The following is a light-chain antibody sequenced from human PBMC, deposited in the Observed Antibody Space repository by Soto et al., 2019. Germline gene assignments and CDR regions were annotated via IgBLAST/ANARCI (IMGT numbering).Light chain of an antibody. J-gene: IGKJ3*01. V-gene: IGKV1-39*01. Sequence: DFQMTQSPSSLSASVGDRVTITCRASQDIGTFLNWYQQKPGKPPNLLIYAASNLLRGVSSRFSGSGSGTDFTLTISSLQPEDFATYYCQQSYSTPQITVGPGTKVDVK. CDR3: QQSYSTPQIT. CDR1: QDIGTF. CDR2: AAS.